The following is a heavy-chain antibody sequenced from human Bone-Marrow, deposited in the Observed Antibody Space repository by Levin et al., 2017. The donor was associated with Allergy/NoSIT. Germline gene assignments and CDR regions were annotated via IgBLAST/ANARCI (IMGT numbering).Heavy chain of an antibody. J-gene: IGHJ4*02. CDR3: AKDTNYFDTKAPDY. V-gene: IGHV3-30*18. CDR2: ISDEGSKK. CDR1: GFMFSSFG. D-gene: IGHD3-22*01. Sequence: SGGSLRLSCTVSGFMFSSFGMHWVRQAPGKGLEWVATISDEGSKKFHADSVRGRFTVSRDNSKKTLYLQMSSLRPEDTAVYYCAKDTNYFDTKAPDYWGQGTLVTVSS.